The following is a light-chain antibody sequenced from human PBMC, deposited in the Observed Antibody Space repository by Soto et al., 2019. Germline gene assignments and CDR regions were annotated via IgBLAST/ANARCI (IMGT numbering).Light chain of an antibody. J-gene: IGKJ2*01. CDR1: QTISSY. V-gene: IGKV1-39*01. CDR2: AAS. Sequence: DIQMTQSPSSLSASVGDRITITCRASQTISSYLNRYQQKPGKAPKILIYAASNLQSGDPSRFSGSGSGTDFTLTISSLQPEDFATYFCQQSHGIPYTFGQGTKLEIK. CDR3: QQSHGIPYT.